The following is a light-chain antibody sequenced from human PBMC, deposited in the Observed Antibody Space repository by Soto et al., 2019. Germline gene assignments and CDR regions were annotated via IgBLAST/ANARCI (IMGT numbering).Light chain of an antibody. J-gene: IGLJ2*01. CDR2: KTN. CDR1: SSNIGRNN. Sequence: QSVLTQPPSASGTPGQRVTISCSGSSSNIGRNNVYWYQQLPGTAPKVLIYKTNQRPSGVPDRFSGSKSGTSASLAISGLRSEDEADYYCAAWDDSLRGVLFGGGTKLTVL. V-gene: IGLV1-47*01. CDR3: AAWDDSLRGVL.